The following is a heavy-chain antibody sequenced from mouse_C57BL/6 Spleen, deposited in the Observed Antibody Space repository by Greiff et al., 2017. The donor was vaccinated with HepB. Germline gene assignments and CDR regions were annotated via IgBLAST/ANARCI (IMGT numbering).Heavy chain of an antibody. D-gene: IGHD2-1*01. V-gene: IGHV14-4*01. CDR3: TSIYYGNPAWFAY. CDR1: GFNIKDDY. Sequence: EVHLVESGAELVRPGASVKLSCTASGFNIKDDYMHWVKQRPEQGLEWIGWIDPENGDTEYASKFQGKATITADTSSNTAYLQLSSLTSEDTAVYYCTSIYYGNPAWFAYWGQGTLVTVSA. CDR2: IDPENGDT. J-gene: IGHJ3*01.